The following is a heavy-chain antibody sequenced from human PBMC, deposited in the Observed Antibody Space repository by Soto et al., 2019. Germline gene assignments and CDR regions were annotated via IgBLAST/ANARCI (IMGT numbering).Heavy chain of an antibody. CDR2: IHQSGRT. D-gene: IGHD3-3*01. V-gene: IGHV4-30-2*01. CDR3: AREMTIFGVAPGGGVDV. Sequence: TSETLSLTCAVSGGSINTFDFSWSWIRQPPGRGLEWIGSIHQSGRTYYIPSLKSRVTMSLEKSKNQFSLKINSVVAADTAIYYCAREMTIFGVAPGGGVDVWGQGTTVTVSS. CDR1: GGSINTFDFS. J-gene: IGHJ6*02.